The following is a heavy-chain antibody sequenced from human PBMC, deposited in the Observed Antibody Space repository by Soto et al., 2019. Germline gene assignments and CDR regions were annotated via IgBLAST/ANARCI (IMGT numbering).Heavy chain of an antibody. CDR1: GYTFTRYD. D-gene: IGHD3-22*01. CDR3: ARDPHYFYDSTGYYDY. CDR2: MNPNSGNT. Sequence: ASVKVSCKASGYTFTRYDINWVRQATGQGLEWMGWMNPNSGNTGYAQKFQGRVTMTRNTSISTAYMELSSLRAEDTAVYYCARDPHYFYDSTGYYDYWGQGTLVTVSS. J-gene: IGHJ4*02. V-gene: IGHV1-8*01.